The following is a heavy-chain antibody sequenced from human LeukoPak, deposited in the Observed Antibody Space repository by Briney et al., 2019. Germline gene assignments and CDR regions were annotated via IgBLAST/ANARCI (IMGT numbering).Heavy chain of an antibody. CDR1: GGSISSGGYS. V-gene: IGHV4-30-2*01. Sequence: PSETLSLTCAVSGGSISSGGYSWSWIRQPPGKGLEWIGYIYHSGSTYYNPSLKSRVTISVDRSKNQFSLKLSSVTAADTAVYYCASSGAYYYYGMDVWGQGTTVTVSS. CDR2: IYHSGST. D-gene: IGHD1-26*01. J-gene: IGHJ6*02. CDR3: ASSGAYYYYGMDV.